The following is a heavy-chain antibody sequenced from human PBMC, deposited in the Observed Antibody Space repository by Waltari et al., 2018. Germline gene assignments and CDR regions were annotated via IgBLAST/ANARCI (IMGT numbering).Heavy chain of an antibody. CDR2: IYSGGST. V-gene: IGHV3-53*02. Sequence: EVQLVETGGGLIQPGGSLRLSCAASGFTVSSNYMSWVRQAPGKGLEWVSVIYSGGSTYYADSVKGRFTISRDNSKNTLYLQMNSLRAEDTAVYYCARVVGSSGYGNDYWGQGTLVTVSS. CDR3: ARVVGSSGYGNDY. CDR1: GFTVSSNY. D-gene: IGHD3-22*01. J-gene: IGHJ4*02.